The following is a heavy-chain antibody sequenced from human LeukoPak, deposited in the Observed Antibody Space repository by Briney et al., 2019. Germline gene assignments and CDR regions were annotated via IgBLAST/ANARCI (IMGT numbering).Heavy chain of an antibody. D-gene: IGHD3-16*01. CDR3: ARETSQKGAHYMDV. CDR1: GYSISSGYY. J-gene: IGHJ6*03. Sequence: KASETLSLTCTVSGYSISSGYYWDWIRPPPGKGLEWIGYIYYSGGTNYNHSLKSRVTISVDTSKNQFSLKLSSVTAADTAVYYCARETSQKGAHYMDVWGKGTTVTISS. CDR2: IYYSGGT. V-gene: IGHV4-61*01.